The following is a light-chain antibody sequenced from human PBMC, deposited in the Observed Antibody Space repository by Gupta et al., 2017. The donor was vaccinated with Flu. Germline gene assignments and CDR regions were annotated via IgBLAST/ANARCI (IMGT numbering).Light chain of an antibody. CDR3: QVWDRSSDHVV. J-gene: IGLJ2*01. Sequence: SSVLTQPPSVSVAPVQTARITCGGDNLGSQAVHWYQQKPGQAPVLLVFDDSDRPSEIPERFSGSNSGKTATLTINRVEAGDEADYYCQVWDRSSDHVVFGGGTKLTVL. V-gene: IGLV3-21*02. CDR2: DDS. CDR1: NLGSQA.